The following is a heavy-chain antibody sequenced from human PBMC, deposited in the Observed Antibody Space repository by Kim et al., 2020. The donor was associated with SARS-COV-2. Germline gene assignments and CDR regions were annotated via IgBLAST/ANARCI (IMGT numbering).Heavy chain of an antibody. CDR3: ARMGYYYDSSGYYYRATAFDT. CDR2: IYYSGST. D-gene: IGHD3-22*01. Sequence: SETLSLTCTVSGGSITYYYWSWIRQPPGKGLDWIGYIYYSGSTNYNPSLKSRVTISVDTSKNQFSLKLSSVTAADTAVYYCARMGYYYDSSGYYYRATAFDTWGQGTMVTVSS. CDR1: GGSITYYY. J-gene: IGHJ3*02. V-gene: IGHV4-59*13.